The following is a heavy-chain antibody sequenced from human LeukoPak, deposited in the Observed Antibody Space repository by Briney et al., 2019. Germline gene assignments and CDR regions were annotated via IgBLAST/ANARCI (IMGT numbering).Heavy chain of an antibody. V-gene: IGHV3-20*04. CDR2: INWNGGST. Sequence: PGGSLRLSCTASGFTFSDYAMSWVRQAPGKGLEWVSGINWNGGSTGYADSVKGRFTISRDNAKNSLYLQMNSLRAEDTAVYYCAKFVIWRVDYFDYWGQGTLVTVSS. CDR1: GFTFSDYA. D-gene: IGHD2-15*01. CDR3: AKFVIWRVDYFDY. J-gene: IGHJ4*02.